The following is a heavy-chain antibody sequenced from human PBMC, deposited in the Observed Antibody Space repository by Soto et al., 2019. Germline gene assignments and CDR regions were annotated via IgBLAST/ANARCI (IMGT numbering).Heavy chain of an antibody. V-gene: IGHV3-9*01. CDR3: AKASRYCSGGSCNGMDV. D-gene: IGHD2-15*01. J-gene: IGHJ6*02. Sequence: GGSLRLSCAASGFTFDDYAMHWVRQAPGKGLEWVSGISWNSGSIGYADSVKGRFTISRDNAKNSLYLQMNSLRAEDTALYYCAKASRYCSGGSCNGMDVWGQGTTVTV. CDR2: ISWNSGSI. CDR1: GFTFDDYA.